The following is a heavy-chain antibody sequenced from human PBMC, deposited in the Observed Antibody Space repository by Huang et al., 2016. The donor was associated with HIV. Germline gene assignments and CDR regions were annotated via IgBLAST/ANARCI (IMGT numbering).Heavy chain of an antibody. J-gene: IGHJ3*02. V-gene: IGHV3-15*01. CDR2: IKSKASRGTT. CDR1: GVTFKDAW. D-gene: IGHD6-19*01. CDR3: NKEKYSSDWYRQPRLENDALEI. Sequence: EVQLVESGGQLVKSGRSLRLACVASGVTFKDAWMRWVRQVPGYGVALGGRIKSKASRGTTDYAAAVKCGFLLSRDDSRNMVYLHMNSLKTEDTAVYYCNKEKYSSDWYRQPRLENDALEIWGQGTMVTVSS.